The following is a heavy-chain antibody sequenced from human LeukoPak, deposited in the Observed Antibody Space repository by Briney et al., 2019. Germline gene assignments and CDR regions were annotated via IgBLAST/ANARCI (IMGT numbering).Heavy chain of an antibody. Sequence: AGGSLRLSCAASGFTVSSNYMSWVRQVPGKGLEWVSVIYSGGSTYYADSVKGRFTISRDNSKNTLYLQMSSLRVEDTAVYYCARGPYYYDSSGHYVPFDYWGQGTLVTVSS. CDR1: GFTVSSNY. D-gene: IGHD3-22*01. CDR2: IYSGGST. J-gene: IGHJ4*02. CDR3: ARGPYYYDSSGHYVPFDY. V-gene: IGHV3-66*01.